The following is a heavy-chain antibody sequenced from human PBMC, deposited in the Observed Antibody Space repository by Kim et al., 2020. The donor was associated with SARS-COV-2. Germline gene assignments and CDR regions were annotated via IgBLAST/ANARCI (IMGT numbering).Heavy chain of an antibody. CDR1: GGSFSGYY. V-gene: IGHV4-34*01. CDR3: ARGSTVAGRHAFDI. Sequence: SETLSLTCAVYGGSFSGYYWSWIRQPPGKGLEWIGEINHSGSTNYNPSLKSRVTISVDTSKNQFSLKLSSVTAADTAVYYCARGSTVAGRHAFDIWGQGTMVTVSS. D-gene: IGHD6-19*01. J-gene: IGHJ3*02. CDR2: INHSGST.